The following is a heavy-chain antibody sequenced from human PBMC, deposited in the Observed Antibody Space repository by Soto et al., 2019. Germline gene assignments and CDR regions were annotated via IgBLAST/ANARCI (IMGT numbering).Heavy chain of an antibody. CDR2: IKTDGSEK. J-gene: IGHJ6*02. Sequence: EVQLVESGGGLVQPGGSLRLSCEASGFTFSAYWMGWVRQAPGTGLQWVATIKTDGSEKYYVDSVTGRFTISRDNDKNSLYLQLNTLRAEDTGVYYCARPGRGSPEDVWGQGTTVTVSS. CDR3: ARPGRGSPEDV. D-gene: IGHD1-1*01. CDR1: GFTFSAYW. V-gene: IGHV3-7*05.